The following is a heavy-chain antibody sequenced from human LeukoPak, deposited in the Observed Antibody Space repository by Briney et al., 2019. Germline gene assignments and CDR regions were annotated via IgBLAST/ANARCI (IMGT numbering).Heavy chain of an antibody. CDR2: IYYSGST. D-gene: IGHD3-16*01. CDR1: GGSISSYY. Sequence: SETLSPTCTVSGGSISSYYWSWIRQPPGKGLEWIGYIYYSGSTNYNPSLKSRVTISVDTSKNQFSLKLSSVTAADTAVYYCARDVPGGRNDYWGQGTLVTVSS. CDR3: ARDVPGGRNDY. V-gene: IGHV4-59*01. J-gene: IGHJ4*02.